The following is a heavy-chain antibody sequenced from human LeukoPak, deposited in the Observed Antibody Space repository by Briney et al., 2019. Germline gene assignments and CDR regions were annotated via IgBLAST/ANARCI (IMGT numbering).Heavy chain of an antibody. J-gene: IGHJ4*02. CDR2: KSDDGSNK. Sequence: PGGSLRLSCAASGFTFSSSGMHWVRQAPGKGLEWVAVKSDDGSNKYYADSVKGRFTISRDNSKNTLYLQMNSLRAGDTAVYYCAKDSYDRSGYYYYYFAYWGQGTQVT. CDR3: AKDSYDRSGYYYYYFAY. V-gene: IGHV3-30*18. CDR1: GFTFSSSG. D-gene: IGHD3-22*01.